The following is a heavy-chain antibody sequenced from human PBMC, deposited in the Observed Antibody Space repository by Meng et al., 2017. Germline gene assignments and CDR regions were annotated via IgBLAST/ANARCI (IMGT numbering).Heavy chain of an antibody. J-gene: IGHJ4*02. CDR1: GFTVSSND. D-gene: IGHD3-22*01. CDR3: ARDLFDYDSSGTDDY. CDR2: IYSGGST. V-gene: IGHV3-66*02. Sequence: VALGECGGGLAQPGVSLRLSCAASGFTVSSNDMSWVRQAPGKGLEWVSVIYSGGSTYYADSVKGRFTISRDNSKNTLYLQMNSLRAEDTAVYYCARDLFDYDSSGTDDYWGQGTLVTVSS.